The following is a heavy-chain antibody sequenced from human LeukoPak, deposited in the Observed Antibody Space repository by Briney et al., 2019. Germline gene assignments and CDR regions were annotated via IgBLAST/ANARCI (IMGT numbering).Heavy chain of an antibody. J-gene: IGHJ3*02. CDR2: ISSSSSTI. Sequence: GGALRLSCAASGFTFSSYSMNWVRQAPGKGLEWVSYISSSSSTIYYADSVKGRFTISRDNAKNSLCLQMNSLRAEDTAVYYCARGQGIAAAGAAFDIWGQGTMVTVSS. CDR1: GFTFSSYS. CDR3: ARGQGIAAAGAAFDI. D-gene: IGHD6-13*01. V-gene: IGHV3-48*04.